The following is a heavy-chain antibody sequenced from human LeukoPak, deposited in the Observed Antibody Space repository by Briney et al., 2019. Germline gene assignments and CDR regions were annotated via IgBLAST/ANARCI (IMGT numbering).Heavy chain of an antibody. D-gene: IGHD3-10*01. CDR3: ARDQMVRDTPWGYYYYGMDV. CDR1: GYTFTGYY. J-gene: IGHJ6*02. Sequence: ASVKVSCKASGYTFTGYYMHWVRQAPGQGLEWMGWINPNSGGTNYAQKFQGWVTMTRDTSISTAYMELSRLRSDDTAVYYCARDQMVRDTPWGYYYYGMDVWGQGTTVTVSS. CDR2: INPNSGGT. V-gene: IGHV1-2*04.